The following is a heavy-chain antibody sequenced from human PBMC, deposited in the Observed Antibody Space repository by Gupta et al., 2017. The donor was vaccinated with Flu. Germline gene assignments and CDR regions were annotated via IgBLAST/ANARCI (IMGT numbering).Heavy chain of an antibody. Sequence: EVQLVQSGAEVKKPGESLKISCEGSGYTFSHYWIGWVRQMPGKGLEWMGIIYPGDSDTKYSPSFQGRVTISADKSINTAYLQWRSLEASDTAIYYCARRDDDTRGYTAYPIWGQGTMVTVSS. CDR1: GYTFSHYW. CDR3: ARRDDDTRGYTAYPI. V-gene: IGHV5-51*01. CDR2: IYPGDSDT. D-gene: IGHD3-22*01. J-gene: IGHJ3*02.